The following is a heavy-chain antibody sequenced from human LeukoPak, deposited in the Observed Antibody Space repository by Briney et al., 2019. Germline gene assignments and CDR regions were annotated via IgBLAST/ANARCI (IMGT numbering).Heavy chain of an antibody. CDR1: GASISGYY. V-gene: IGHV4-59*01. CDR3: AGTGLFFDY. Sequence: SETLSLTCRVSGASISGYYWGWIRQPPGKGLEWTGHMYYSGGTTYNPSLKSRVSISLDTSKKHFSLKLSSVTAADTAVYYCAGTGLFFDYWSQGTLVTVSS. CDR2: MYYSGGT. D-gene: IGHD7-27*01. J-gene: IGHJ4*02.